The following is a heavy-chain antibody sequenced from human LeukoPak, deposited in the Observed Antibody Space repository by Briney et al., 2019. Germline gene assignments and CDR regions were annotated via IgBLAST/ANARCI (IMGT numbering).Heavy chain of an antibody. V-gene: IGHV3-21*01. J-gene: IGHJ4*02. CDR3: ARDGSPFRY. CDR2: ISSSSIYV. Sequence: GGSLRLSCAASGFTFSDYDMNWVRQAPGKGLEWVSSISSSSIYVSYADSVKGRYTISRDNAKNSLYLQMNSLRDEDTAVYYCARDGSPFRYWGQGTLVTVSS. D-gene: IGHD1-26*01. CDR1: GFTFSDYD.